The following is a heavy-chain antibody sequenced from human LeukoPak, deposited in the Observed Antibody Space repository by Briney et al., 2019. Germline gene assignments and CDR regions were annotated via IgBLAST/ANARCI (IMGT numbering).Heavy chain of an antibody. V-gene: IGHV4-39*01. J-gene: IGHJ5*02. CDR2: IYYSGST. D-gene: IGHD3-16*01. CDR1: GGSINSSSYY. CDR3: ARHVRGRAAVSYTGFDP. Sequence: SETLSLTCTVSGGSINSSSYYWGWIRQPPGKGLEWIGSIYYSGSTYYNPSLKSRVTISVDTSKNQFSLKLSSVTAADTAVYYCARHVRGRAAVSYTGFDPWGQGTLVTVSS.